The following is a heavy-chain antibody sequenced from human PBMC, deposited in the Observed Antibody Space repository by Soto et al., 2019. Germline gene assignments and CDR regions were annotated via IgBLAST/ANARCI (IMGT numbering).Heavy chain of an antibody. CDR3: ARESGYSGYS. V-gene: IGHV3-30-3*01. Sequence: QVQLVESGGGVVQPGRSLRLSCAASGFTFSSYAMHWVRQASGKGLEWVAVISYDGSNKYYADSVKGRFTISRDNSKNTLYLQMNSLRAEDTAVYYCARESGYSGYSWGQGTLVTVSS. D-gene: IGHD5-12*01. CDR2: ISYDGSNK. J-gene: IGHJ4*02. CDR1: GFTFSSYA.